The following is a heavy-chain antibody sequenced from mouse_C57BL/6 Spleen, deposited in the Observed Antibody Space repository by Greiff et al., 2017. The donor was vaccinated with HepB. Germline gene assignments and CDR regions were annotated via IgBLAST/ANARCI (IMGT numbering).Heavy chain of an antibody. J-gene: IGHJ2*01. CDR1: GYSITSGYY. CDR3: ARDYYDYFDY. Sequence: EVKVEESGPGLVKPSQSLSLTCSVTGYSITSGYYWNWIRQFPGNKLEWMGYISYDGSNNYNPSLKNRISITRDTSKNQFFLKLNSVTTEDTATYYCARDYYDYFDYWGQGTTLTVSS. CDR2: ISYDGSN. D-gene: IGHD2-4*01. V-gene: IGHV3-6*01.